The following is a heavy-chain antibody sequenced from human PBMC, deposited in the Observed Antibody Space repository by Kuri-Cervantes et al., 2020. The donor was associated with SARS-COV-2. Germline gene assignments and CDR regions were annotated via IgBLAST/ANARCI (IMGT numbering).Heavy chain of an antibody. Sequence: ASVKVSCKASGYTFTGYYMHWVRQAPGQGLEWMGWINPNSGGTNYAQKFQGRVTMTRDTSISTAYMELSRLRSDDTAVYYGANLRITIFGVRAFDIWGQGTMVTVSS. CDR3: ANLRITIFGVRAFDI. J-gene: IGHJ3*02. CDR1: GYTFTGYY. V-gene: IGHV1-2*02. D-gene: IGHD3-3*01. CDR2: INPNSGGT.